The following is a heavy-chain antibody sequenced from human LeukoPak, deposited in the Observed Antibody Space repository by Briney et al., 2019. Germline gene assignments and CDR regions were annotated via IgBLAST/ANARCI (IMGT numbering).Heavy chain of an antibody. CDR3: ARGPSIAAAGRVYFDY. D-gene: IGHD6-13*01. CDR2: TYYRSKWYN. CDR1: GDSVSSNSAA. J-gene: IGHJ4*02. Sequence: SQTLSLTCAISGDSVSSNSAAWNWIRQSPSRGLEWLGRTYYRSKWYNDYAVSVKSRITINPDTSKNQFSLQLNSVTHEDTAVYYCARGPSIAAAGRVYFDYWGQGTLVTVSS. V-gene: IGHV6-1*01.